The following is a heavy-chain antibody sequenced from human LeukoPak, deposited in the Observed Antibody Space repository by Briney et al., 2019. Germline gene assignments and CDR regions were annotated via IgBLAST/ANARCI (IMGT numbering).Heavy chain of an antibody. D-gene: IGHD2-2*01. Sequence: SETLSLTCTVSGGSISSYYWSWIRQPPGKGLEWIGYIYYSGSTNYNPSPKSRVTISVDTSENQFSLKLSSVTAADTAVYYCARDPGNVPAAMGGFDPWGQGTLVTVSS. CDR1: GGSISSYY. CDR3: ARDPGNVPAAMGGFDP. V-gene: IGHV4-59*01. J-gene: IGHJ5*02. CDR2: IYYSGST.